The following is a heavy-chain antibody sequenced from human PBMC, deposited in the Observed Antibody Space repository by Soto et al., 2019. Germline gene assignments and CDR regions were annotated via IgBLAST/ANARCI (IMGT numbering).Heavy chain of an antibody. CDR1: GFTFSSYA. Sequence: QVQLVESGVGVVQPGRSLRLSCAASGFTFSSYAMHWVRQAPGKGLEWVAVISYDGSNKYYADSVKGRFTISRDNSKNTLYLQMNSLIAEATAVYYCARVPSSSGLAHFDYLCKGTLVTVSS. CDR2: ISYDGSNK. CDR3: ARVPSSSGLAHFDY. V-gene: IGHV3-30-3*01. D-gene: IGHD2-15*01. J-gene: IGHJ4*02.